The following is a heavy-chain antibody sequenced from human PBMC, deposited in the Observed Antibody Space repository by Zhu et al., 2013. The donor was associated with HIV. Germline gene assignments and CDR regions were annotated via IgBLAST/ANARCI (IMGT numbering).Heavy chain of an antibody. CDR3: ARDSILRGYSYGQLYYYYYYGMER. Sequence: QVQLVQSGAEVKKPGSSVKVSCKASGGTFSSYAISWVRQAPGQGLEWMGGIIPIFGTANYAQKFQGRVTITADKSTSTAYMELSSLRSEDTAVYYCARDSILRGYSYGQLYYYYYYGMERLGPKGPRSTVSS. CDR2: IIPIFGTA. V-gene: IGHV1-69*06. J-gene: IGHJ6*02. D-gene: IGHD5-18*01. CDR1: GGTFSSYA.